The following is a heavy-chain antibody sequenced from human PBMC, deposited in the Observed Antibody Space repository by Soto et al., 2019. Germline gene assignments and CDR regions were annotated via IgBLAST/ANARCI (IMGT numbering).Heavy chain of an antibody. V-gene: IGHV3-30*18. Sequence: ESGGGVVQPGRSLRLSCAASGFTFSSSGMHWVRQAPGKGLEWVSVISYDGTNKYYADSVKGRFTISRDNSKNTLYLQMNSLRAEDTGVYYCAKEFHTWNYFDYWGQGTLVTVSS. D-gene: IGHD1-20*01. CDR2: ISYDGTNK. CDR3: AKEFHTWNYFDY. J-gene: IGHJ4*02. CDR1: GFTFSSSG.